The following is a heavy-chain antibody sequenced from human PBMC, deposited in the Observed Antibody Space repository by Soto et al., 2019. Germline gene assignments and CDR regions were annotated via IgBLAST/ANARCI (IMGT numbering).Heavy chain of an antibody. CDR2: ISESGGST. V-gene: IGHV3-23*01. J-gene: IGHJ4*02. Sequence: GGSLRLSCAASGFSFSDYAMSWGRQAPGKGLEWVSVISESGGSTHYADSVRGRFTVSRDNSKNSLSLRMNCLRDEDTAVYFCAKRSPYSSGWYSPIFDYWGQGALVTVSS. CDR3: AKRSPYSSGWYSPIFDY. D-gene: IGHD6-13*01. CDR1: GFSFSDYA.